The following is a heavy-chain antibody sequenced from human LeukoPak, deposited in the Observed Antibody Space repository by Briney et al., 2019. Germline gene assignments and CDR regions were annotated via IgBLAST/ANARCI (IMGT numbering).Heavy chain of an antibody. V-gene: IGHV4-4*07. CDR2: IYTSGST. J-gene: IGHJ5*02. Sequence: PSETLSLTCTVSGGSISSYYWSWIRQPAGKGLEWIGRIYTSGSTNYNPSLKSRVTMSVDTSKNQFSLKLSSVTAADTAVYYCARDPRATTGWYSWFDPWGQGTLVTVSS. D-gene: IGHD6-19*01. CDR1: GGSISSYY. CDR3: ARDPRATTGWYSWFDP.